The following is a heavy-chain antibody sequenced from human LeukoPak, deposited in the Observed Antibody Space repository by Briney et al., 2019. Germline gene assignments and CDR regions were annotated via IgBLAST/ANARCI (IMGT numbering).Heavy chain of an antibody. Sequence: ASVKVSCKASGYTFTGYYIHWVRQAPGQGLEWMGWINPNSGGTNYAQKFQGRVTMTRDTSISTAYMELSRLRSDDTAVYYCARAKKLAYEGPTGGYFDYWGPGTLVTVSS. V-gene: IGHV1-2*02. CDR1: GYTFTGYY. J-gene: IGHJ4*02. D-gene: IGHD1-26*01. CDR2: INPNSGGT. CDR3: ARAKKLAYEGPTGGYFDY.